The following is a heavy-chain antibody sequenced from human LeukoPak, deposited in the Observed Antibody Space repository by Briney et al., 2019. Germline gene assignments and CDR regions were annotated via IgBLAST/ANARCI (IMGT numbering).Heavy chain of an antibody. V-gene: IGHV1-2*02. D-gene: IGHD3-10*01. CDR3: AIPAYYYGAGSWPY. CDR2: IKPNSGDT. J-gene: IGHJ4*02. CDR1: GYIFGDYY. Sequence: ASVKVSCKASGYIFGDYYIHWVRQAPGQGLEWMGWIKPNSGDTNYAQRFQGRVTVTRDTPINTGYMELRSMTSDDTAVYYCAIPAYYYGAGSWPYWGQGSLVTVSS.